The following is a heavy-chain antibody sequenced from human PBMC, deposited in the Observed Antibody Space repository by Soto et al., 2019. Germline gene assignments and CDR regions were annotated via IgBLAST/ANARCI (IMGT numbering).Heavy chain of an antibody. D-gene: IGHD4-17*01. Sequence: EVQLVESGGGLVQPGGSLRLSCAASGFTFSSYDMHWVRQATGKGLEWVSAIGTAGDTYYPGSVKGRFTISRENAKNYLYLQMNSLRAEDTAVYYCARGFGDYGSVGFDYWGQGTLVTVSS. V-gene: IGHV3-13*01. CDR1: GFTFSSYD. CDR3: ARGFGDYGSVGFDY. CDR2: IGTAGDT. J-gene: IGHJ4*02.